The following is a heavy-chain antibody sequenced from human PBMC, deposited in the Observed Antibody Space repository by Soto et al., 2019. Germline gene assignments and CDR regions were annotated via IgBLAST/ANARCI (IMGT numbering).Heavy chain of an antibody. CDR1: SGSISNYH. V-gene: IGHV4-59*07. D-gene: IGHD3-16*01. CDR3: AMTLRGIPSAWLEP. J-gene: IGHJ5*02. CDR2: IYYIWGT. Sequence: QVQLQQSGPGLVKPSDTLTLTCTVSSGSISNYHSSWIRQPPGKGLEWIGYIYYIWGTNYNPSLTRRATVPIETSKNSFALKLSPLTAADTPGYYWAMTLRGIPSAWLEPWGSGKLVTVSS.